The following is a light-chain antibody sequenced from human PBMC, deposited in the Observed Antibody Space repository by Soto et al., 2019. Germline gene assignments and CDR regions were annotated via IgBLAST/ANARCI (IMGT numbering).Light chain of an antibody. V-gene: IGLV2-14*01. J-gene: IGLJ1*01. Sequence: QSVLTQPASLSGSLGQSITISCSGTSSDVGAYNYVSWYQQYPGKAPKLMIYHVTDRPSGVSNRSSGSKSGNTASLTISGLQAEDEADYYCCSYTTSNTFVFGTGTKVTVL. CDR3: CSYTTSNTFV. CDR1: SSDVGAYNY. CDR2: HVT.